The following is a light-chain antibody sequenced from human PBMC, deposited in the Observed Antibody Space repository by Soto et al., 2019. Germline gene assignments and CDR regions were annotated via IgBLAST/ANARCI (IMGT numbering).Light chain of an antibody. V-gene: IGKV3-20*01. Sequence: EIVLTQAPRTMSLSPGERATLSCRASQSVSNNYLAWYQQKPGQAPRLLIYGATSRATGIPDRFSGSGSGTDFTLTISRLEPEDFAVYYCHQYGSPPAPFGQGSKVDIK. J-gene: IGKJ1*01. CDR3: HQYGSPPAP. CDR2: GAT. CDR1: QSVSNNY.